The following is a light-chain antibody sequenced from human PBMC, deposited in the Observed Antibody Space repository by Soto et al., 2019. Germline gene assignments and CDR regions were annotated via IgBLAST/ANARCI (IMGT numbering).Light chain of an antibody. CDR1: SRDVGSFNR. CDR3: SSFTSSNTYV. J-gene: IGLJ1*01. Sequence: QSALTQPPSVAGARGQSGTISCTGTSRDVGSFNRVSWYQQPPGAAPKLLIYGVTNRPSGVPDRFSGSKSGNTASLTISGLQAEDEADYYCSSFTSSNTYVFGSGTKVTVL. V-gene: IGLV2-18*02. CDR2: GVT.